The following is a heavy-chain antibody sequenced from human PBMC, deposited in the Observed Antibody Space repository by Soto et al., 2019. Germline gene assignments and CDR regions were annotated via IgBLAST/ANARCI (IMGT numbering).Heavy chain of an antibody. CDR3: ARGRTHGRYNWFDP. V-gene: IGHV3-13*04. Sequence: GGSLRLSCAASGFTFSSYGMHWVRQATGKGLEWVSAIGTAGDTYYLGSVKGRFTISRENAKNSLYLQMNSLRAGDTAVYYCARGRTHGRYNWFDPWGQGTLVTVSS. J-gene: IGHJ5*02. CDR2: IGTAGDT. CDR1: GFTFSSYG.